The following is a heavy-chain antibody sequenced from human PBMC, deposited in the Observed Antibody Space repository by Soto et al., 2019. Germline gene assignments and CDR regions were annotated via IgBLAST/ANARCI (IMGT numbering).Heavy chain of an antibody. CDR1: GDSFSGPNW. V-gene: IGHV4-4*02. CDR3: ARAPRRVGGKGYLDL. CDR2: ILQTGHT. Sequence: QVQLQESGPGLVKPSGTLTLTCAVSGDSFSGPNWWTLVRQPPGKGLEWIGDILQTGHTDYSPSLSSRLTISIDTSKREFSPNRTSVSATDTAVYYGARAPRRVGGKGYLDLWGRGALVTVSS. D-gene: IGHD6-13*01. J-gene: IGHJ4*02.